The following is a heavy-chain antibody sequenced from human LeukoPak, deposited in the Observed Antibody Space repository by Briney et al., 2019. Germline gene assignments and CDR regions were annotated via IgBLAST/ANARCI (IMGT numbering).Heavy chain of an antibody. CDR1: GYTFTGYY. Sequence: ASVKVSCKASGYTFTGYYMHWVRQAPGQGLEWMGWINTNTGNPTYAQGFTGRFVFSLDTSVSTAYLQISSLKAEDTAVYYCASCSGGSCYSGGTDYWGQGTLVTVSS. D-gene: IGHD2-15*01. J-gene: IGHJ4*02. CDR3: ASCSGGSCYSGGTDY. V-gene: IGHV7-4-1*02. CDR2: INTNTGNP.